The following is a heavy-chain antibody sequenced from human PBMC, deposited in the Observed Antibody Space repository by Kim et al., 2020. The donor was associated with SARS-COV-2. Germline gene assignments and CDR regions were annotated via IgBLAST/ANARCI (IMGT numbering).Heavy chain of an antibody. CDR3: ARGQYYGMDI. Sequence: GGSLRLSCAASGYTFSDYWMHWARQTPGKGLVWVSQIDTDGSITAYADSVKGRFTISRDNAEKTLYLQMNSLRAEDTAVYFCARGQYYGMDIWGQGTTVTVSS. CDR1: GYTFSDYW. CDR2: IDTDGSIT. J-gene: IGHJ6*02. V-gene: IGHV3-74*01.